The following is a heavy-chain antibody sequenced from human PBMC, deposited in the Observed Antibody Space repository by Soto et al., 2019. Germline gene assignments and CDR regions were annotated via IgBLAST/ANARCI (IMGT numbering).Heavy chain of an antibody. CDR3: ARGCSGGSCYLSPWFDP. CDR2: IYYSGST. Sequence: SETLSLTCTVSGGSISSYYWSWIRQPQGKGLEWIGYIYYSGSTNYNPSLKSRVTISVDTSKNQFSLKLSSVTAADTAVYYCARGCSGGSCYLSPWFDPRGQGTLVTVSS. V-gene: IGHV4-59*01. D-gene: IGHD2-15*01. CDR1: GGSISSYY. J-gene: IGHJ5*02.